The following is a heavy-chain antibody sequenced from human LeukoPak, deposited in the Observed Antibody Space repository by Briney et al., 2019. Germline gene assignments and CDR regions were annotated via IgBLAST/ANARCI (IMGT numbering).Heavy chain of an antibody. CDR2: INHSGCST. V-gene: IGHV1-46*01. D-gene: IGHD4-17*01. CDR3: ARALSVTTVKFYFYY. CDR1: GYTYTRYY. J-gene: IGHJ4*02. Sequence: GASVNVPCKACGYTYTRYYMHWVRQAPGQGLEWMGVINHSGCSTSHAQKFQGRVTLTRDMYTHTVYMERSSLRSEDTPVYYCARALSVTTVKFYFYYWGQRTLVTASS.